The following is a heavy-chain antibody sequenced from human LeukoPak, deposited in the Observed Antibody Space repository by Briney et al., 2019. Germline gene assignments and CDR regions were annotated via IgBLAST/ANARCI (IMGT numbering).Heavy chain of an antibody. CDR3: ATGRYYDNVWGSYRPSFDF. V-gene: IGHV4-59*08. J-gene: IGHJ4*02. CDR1: GASISTYY. Sequence: SETLSLTCTVSGASISTYYWSWIRQSPGKGLEWIGYIDYSGSTNYNPSLKGRVTISIDMSKNQLSLKLRSVTAADTAVYYCATGRYYDNVWGSYRPSFDFWGQGTLATVSS. D-gene: IGHD3-16*02. CDR2: IDYSGST.